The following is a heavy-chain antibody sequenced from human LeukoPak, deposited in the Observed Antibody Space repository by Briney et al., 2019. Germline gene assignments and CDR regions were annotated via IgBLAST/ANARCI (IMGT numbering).Heavy chain of an antibody. CDR2: ISSGGSTI. V-gene: IGHV3-11*04. CDR3: ATLPKNGYNFGSKSDY. CDR1: GFTFSDYY. Sequence: GGSLRLSCAVSGFTFSDYYMSRVRQAPGKGLEWVSYISSGGSTISHADSVKGRFTISRDNAKNSLYPQMNSLRAEDTAVYYCATLPKNGYNFGSKSDYWGQGTLVTVSS. D-gene: IGHD5-24*01. J-gene: IGHJ4*02.